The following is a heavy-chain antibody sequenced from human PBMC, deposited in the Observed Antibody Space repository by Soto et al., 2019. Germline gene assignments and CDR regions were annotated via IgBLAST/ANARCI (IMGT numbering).Heavy chain of an antibody. CDR1: GFTFSSYS. J-gene: IGHJ5*02. CDR2: ISSSSSYI. V-gene: IGHV3-21*01. CDR3: ARDLDRRFDP. Sequence: EVQLVESGGGLVKPGGSLRLSCAASGFTFSSYSMTWVRQAPGKGREWVSSISSSSSYIYYADSVKGRFTISRDNAKNSLYLQMNTLRAEDTAVYYCARDLDRRFDPWGQGTLVTVSS.